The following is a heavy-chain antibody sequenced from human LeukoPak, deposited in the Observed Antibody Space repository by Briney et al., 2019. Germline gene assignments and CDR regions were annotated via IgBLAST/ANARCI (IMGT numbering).Heavy chain of an antibody. CDR2: VSSGSSNI. CDR3: AREIVGATNWFDP. CDR1: GFSFKSYN. Sequence: GGSLRLSCAASGFSFKSYNMNWVRQAPGKGLEWVSSVSSGSSNIYYADSVKGRFTISRDNAKNSLYLQMNSLRAEDTAVYYCAREIVGATNWFDPWGQGTLVTVSS. V-gene: IGHV3-21*01. J-gene: IGHJ5*02. D-gene: IGHD1-26*01.